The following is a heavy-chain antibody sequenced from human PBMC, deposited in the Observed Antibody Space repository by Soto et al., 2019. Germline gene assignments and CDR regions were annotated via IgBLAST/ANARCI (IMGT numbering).Heavy chain of an antibody. CDR3: ARGGVLLWFGEPLDY. J-gene: IGHJ4*02. D-gene: IGHD3-10*01. CDR2: ISGYSGNT. CDR1: GYTFTRYG. V-gene: IGHV1-18*01. Sequence: QVQLVQSGAEVKKPGASVKVSCKASGYTFTRYGFTWVRQAPGQGLEWMGWISGYSGNTNYAQNLRGRVTMTTDTSTSTAYMELRSLRSDDTVVYYFARGGVLLWFGEPLDYWGQGTLVTVSS.